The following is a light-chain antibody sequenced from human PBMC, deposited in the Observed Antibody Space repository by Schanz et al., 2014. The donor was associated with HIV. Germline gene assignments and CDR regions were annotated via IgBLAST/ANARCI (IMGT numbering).Light chain of an antibody. V-gene: IGLV2-14*03. CDR1: SRDVGGYNY. CDR3: CSHAGSSTWV. Sequence: QSALTQPASVSGSPGQSITISCTGTSRDVGGYNYVSWYQQHPGKAPKLMIYDVTNRPSGASHRFSGSKSGNTASLTISGLQAEDEADYYCCSHAGSSTWVFGGGTKLTVL. CDR2: DVT. J-gene: IGLJ2*01.